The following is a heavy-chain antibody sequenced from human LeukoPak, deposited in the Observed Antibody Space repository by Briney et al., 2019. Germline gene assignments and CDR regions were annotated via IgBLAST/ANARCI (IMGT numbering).Heavy chain of an antibody. CDR1: GFTFSSYS. CDR3: ARDEGGYDSNYFDY. CDR2: ISSSSSYI. Sequence: PGGSLRLSCAASGFTFSSYSMNWVRQAPGKGLEWVSSISSSSSYIYYADSVKGRFTISRDNAKNSLYLQMNSLRAEDKAVYYCARDEGGYDSNYFDYWGQGTLVTVSS. J-gene: IGHJ4*02. V-gene: IGHV3-21*01. D-gene: IGHD5-12*01.